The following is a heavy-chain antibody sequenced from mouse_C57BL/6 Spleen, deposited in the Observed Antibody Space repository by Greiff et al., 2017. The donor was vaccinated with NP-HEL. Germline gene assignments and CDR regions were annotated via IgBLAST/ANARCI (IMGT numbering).Heavy chain of an antibody. CDR3: ARSDDGYYVGYYVDY. D-gene: IGHD2-3*01. Sequence: VQLQQSGAELVRPGTSVKVSCKASGYAFTNYLIEWVKQRPGQGLEWIGVINPGSGGTNYNEKFKGKATLTADKSSSTAYMQLSSLTSADWAVYSCARSDDGYYVGYYVDYWGQGTTLTVAS. CDR1: GYAFTNYL. J-gene: IGHJ2*01. CDR2: INPGSGGT. V-gene: IGHV1-54*01.